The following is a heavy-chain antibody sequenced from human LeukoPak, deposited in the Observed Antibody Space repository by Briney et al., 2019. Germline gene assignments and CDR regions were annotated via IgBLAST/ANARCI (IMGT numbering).Heavy chain of an antibody. J-gene: IGHJ4*02. CDR1: GGSFSTYY. CDR2: INHSGIT. V-gene: IGHV4-34*01. CDR3: ARGEPGGRDY. Sequence: SETLSPTCAVYGGSFSTYYWNWIRQPPGKGLEWIGEINHSGITNYNPSLKSRVIISVDTSKKQSSLRLTSVTAADTAVYYCARGEPGGRDYWGQGTLVTVSS. D-gene: IGHD3-10*01.